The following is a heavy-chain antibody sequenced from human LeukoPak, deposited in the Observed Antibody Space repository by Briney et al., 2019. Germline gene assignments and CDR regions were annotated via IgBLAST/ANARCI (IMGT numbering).Heavy chain of an antibody. CDR3: ARDLLEQWLVRHDAFDI. V-gene: IGHV1-58*01. CDR2: IVVGSGNT. Sequence: GASVKVSCKASGFTFTSSAVQWVRQARGQRLEWIGWIVVGSGNTNYAQKFQERVTITRDMSTSTAYMELSSLRSEDTAVYYCARDLLEQWLVRHDAFDIWGQGTMVTVSS. CDR1: GFTFTSSA. J-gene: IGHJ3*02. D-gene: IGHD6-19*01.